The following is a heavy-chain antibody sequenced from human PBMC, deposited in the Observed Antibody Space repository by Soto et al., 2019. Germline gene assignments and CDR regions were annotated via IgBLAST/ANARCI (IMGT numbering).Heavy chain of an antibody. CDR1: FTFSMYS. J-gene: IGHJ5*02. CDR3: TRDQGGSYDSWFDP. V-gene: IGHV3-21*01. Sequence: EVQVVESGGGLVQPGGSLRLSCSFTFSMYSMSWVRQAPGKGLEWVASISSGGSYIKYADSVKGRFTISSDNAKNSVSLQMNRLRVDDTAVYFCTRDQGGSYDSWFDPWGQGTMVSFSS. CDR2: ISSGGSYI. D-gene: IGHD1-26*01.